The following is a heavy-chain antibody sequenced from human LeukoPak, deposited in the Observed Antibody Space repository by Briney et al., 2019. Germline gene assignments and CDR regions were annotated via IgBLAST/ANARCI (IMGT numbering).Heavy chain of an antibody. Sequence: ASETLSLPCAVSGGSISSYYWSWIRQPPGKGLEWIGYIYYSGSTNYNPSLKSRLTISLDTSKNQFSLKLSSVTAADTAVYYCARLGDTAMVTVYYYYMDVWGKGTTVTVSS. CDR3: ARLGDTAMVTVYYYYMDV. CDR1: GGSISSYY. CDR2: IYYSGST. D-gene: IGHD5-18*01. V-gene: IGHV4-59*01. J-gene: IGHJ6*03.